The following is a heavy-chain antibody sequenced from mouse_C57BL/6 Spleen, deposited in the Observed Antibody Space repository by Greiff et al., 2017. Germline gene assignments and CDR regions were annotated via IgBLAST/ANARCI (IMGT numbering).Heavy chain of an antibody. D-gene: IGHD2-3*01. Sequence: VQLQQSGPELVKPGASVKISCKASGYTFTDYYMNWVKQSHGKSLEWIGDINPNNGGTSYNQKFKGKATLTVDKSSSTAYMELRSLTSEDSAVYYCAGDDGNYVIAYWGQGTLVTVSA. CDR1: GYTFTDYY. V-gene: IGHV1-26*01. CDR3: AGDDGNYVIAY. CDR2: INPNNGGT. J-gene: IGHJ3*01.